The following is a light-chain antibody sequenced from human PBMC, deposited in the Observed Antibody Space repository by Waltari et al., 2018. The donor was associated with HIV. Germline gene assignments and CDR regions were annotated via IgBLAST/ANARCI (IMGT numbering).Light chain of an antibody. V-gene: IGKV3-15*01. Sequence: EIVMTQSPATLSVSPGERATLSCRASQSVSSNLAWYQQKPGQAPRLLIYGASTRATGIPARFSGSGSWTEFTLTISSLQSEDFAVYYCQQYNNWPHTFGQGTKVEIK. CDR2: GAS. CDR3: QQYNNWPHT. J-gene: IGKJ1*01. CDR1: QSVSSN.